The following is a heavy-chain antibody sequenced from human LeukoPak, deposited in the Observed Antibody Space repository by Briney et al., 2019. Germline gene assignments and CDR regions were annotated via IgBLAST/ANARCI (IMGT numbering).Heavy chain of an antibody. CDR2: IYYSGST. D-gene: IGHD2-2*01. J-gene: IGHJ3*02. CDR1: GGSISSSSYY. V-gene: IGHV4-39*02. CDR3: AREGSSTSPDAFDI. Sequence: SETLSLTCTVSGGSISSSSYYWGWIRQPPGKGLEWIGSIYYSGSTYYNPSLKSRVTISVDTPKNQFSLKLSSVTAADTAVYYCAREGSSTSPDAFDIWGQGTMVTVSS.